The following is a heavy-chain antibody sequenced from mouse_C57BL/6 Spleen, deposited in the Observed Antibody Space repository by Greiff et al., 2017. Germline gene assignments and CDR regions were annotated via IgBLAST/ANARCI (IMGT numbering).Heavy chain of an antibody. CDR2: ISSGSSTI. D-gene: IGHD3-1*01. J-gene: IGHJ3*01. CDR3: AKGLPFAY. V-gene: IGHV5-17*01. Sequence: EVQLVESGGGLVKPGGSLQLSCAASGFTFSDYGMHWVRQAPEKGLEWVAYISSGSSTIYYADTVKGRFTISRDNAKNTLFLQMTSLRSEDTAMYYCAKGLPFAYWGQGTLVTVSA. CDR1: GFTFSDYG.